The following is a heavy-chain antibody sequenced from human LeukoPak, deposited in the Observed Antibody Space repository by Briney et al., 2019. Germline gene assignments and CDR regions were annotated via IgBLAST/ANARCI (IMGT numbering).Heavy chain of an antibody. J-gene: IGHJ4*02. CDR2: ISSNGGST. CDR3: AKAQGYDILTGYPIFDY. Sequence: GGSLRLSCAASGFTFSSYAMHWVRQAPGKGLEYVSAISSNGGSTYYANSVKGRFTISRDNSKNTLYLQMGSLRAEDTAVYYCAKAQGYDILTGYPIFDYWGQGTLVTVSS. D-gene: IGHD3-9*01. CDR1: GFTFSSYA. V-gene: IGHV3-64*01.